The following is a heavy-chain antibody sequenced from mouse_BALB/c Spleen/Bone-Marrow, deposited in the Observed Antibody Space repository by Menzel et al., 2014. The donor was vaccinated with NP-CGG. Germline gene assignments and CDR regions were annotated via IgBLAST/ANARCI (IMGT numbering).Heavy chain of an antibody. D-gene: IGHD2-14*01. V-gene: IGHV2-9*02. J-gene: IGHJ2*01. CDR3: ARVIRYESYFDY. CDR2: IWAGGST. Sequence: VKLVESGPGLVAPSQSLSITCTVSGLSLTSYGVHWVRQPPGKGLELLGVIWAGGSTNYNSALMSRLSISKDNSKSQVFLKMNSLQTDDTAMYYCARVIRYESYFDYWGQGTTLTVSS. CDR1: GLSLTSYG.